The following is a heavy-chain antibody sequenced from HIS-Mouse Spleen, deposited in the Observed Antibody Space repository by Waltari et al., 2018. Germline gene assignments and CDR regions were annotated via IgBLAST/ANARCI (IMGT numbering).Heavy chain of an antibody. CDR3: ARVTENIVLMVYEHAFDI. CDR1: GGSISSYS. Sequence: QVQLQESGPGLVKPSETLSLTCTVPGGSISSYSWSWIRQPPGKGLEWIGYIYYSGSTNYNPSLKSRVTISVDTSKNQFSLKLSSVTAADTAVYYCARVTENIVLMVYEHAFDIWGQGTMVTVSS. CDR2: IYYSGST. J-gene: IGHJ3*02. D-gene: IGHD2-8*01. V-gene: IGHV4-59*01.